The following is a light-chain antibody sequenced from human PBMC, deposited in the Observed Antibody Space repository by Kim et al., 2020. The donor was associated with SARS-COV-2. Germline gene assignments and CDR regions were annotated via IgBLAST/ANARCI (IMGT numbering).Light chain of an antibody. V-gene: IGLV3-19*01. CDR2: GKN. CDR3: NSRDSSGNHLEV. CDR1: SLRSYY. J-gene: IGLJ3*02. Sequence: SSELTQDPAVSVALGQTVRITCQGDSLRSYYASWYQQKPGQGPVLVIYGKNNRPSGIPDRFSGSSSGNTASLTITGAQAEDEADYYCNSRDSSGNHLEVFGGGTQLTVL.